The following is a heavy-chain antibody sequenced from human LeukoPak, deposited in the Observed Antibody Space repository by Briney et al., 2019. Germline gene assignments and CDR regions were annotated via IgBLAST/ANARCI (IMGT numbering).Heavy chain of an antibody. CDR1: GFTFSSYA. J-gene: IGHJ6*02. V-gene: IGHV3-30*04. Sequence: PGGSLRLSCAASGFTFSSYATHWVRQAPGKGLEWVAFISYDGSNKYYADSVKGRFTISRDNSKNTLYLQMNSLRAEDTAVYYCASQGGLLWFGELSGGMDVWGQGTTVTVSS. CDR3: ASQGGLLWFGELSGGMDV. CDR2: ISYDGSNK. D-gene: IGHD3-10*01.